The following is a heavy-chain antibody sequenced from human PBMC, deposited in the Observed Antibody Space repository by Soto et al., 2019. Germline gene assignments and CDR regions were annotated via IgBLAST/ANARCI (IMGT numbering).Heavy chain of an antibody. CDR2: ISAYNGNT. V-gene: IGHV1-18*01. D-gene: IGHD3-22*01. J-gene: IGHJ4*02. CDR3: ARDGPGYYYDSSGYGNDY. CDR1: GYTFTSYG. Sequence: ASVKLSCNAPGYTFTSYGISWVRQAPGQGLEWMGWISAYNGNTNYAQKLQGRVTMTTDTSTSTAYMELRSLRSDDTAVYYCARDGPGYYYDSSGYGNDYWGQGTLVTVSS.